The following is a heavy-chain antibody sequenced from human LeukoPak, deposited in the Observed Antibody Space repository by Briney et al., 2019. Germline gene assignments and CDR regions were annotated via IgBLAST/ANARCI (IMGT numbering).Heavy chain of an antibody. CDR2: ISSSSSYI. V-gene: IGHV3-21*04. D-gene: IGHD2-21*02. CDR3: AKSDCGGDCHLLDY. J-gene: IGHJ4*02. CDR1: GFTFSSYS. Sequence: GGSLRLSCAASGFTFSSYSMNWVRQAPGKGLEWVSSISSSSSYIYYADSVKGRFTISRDNSKNTLYLQMNSLRAEDTAVYYCAKSDCGGDCHLLDYWGQGTLVTVSS.